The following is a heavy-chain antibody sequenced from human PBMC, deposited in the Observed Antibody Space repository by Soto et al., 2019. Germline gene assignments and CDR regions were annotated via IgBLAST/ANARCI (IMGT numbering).Heavy chain of an antibody. CDR2: MSGSGGAT. J-gene: IGHJ4*01. CDR1: GFTFTRYA. D-gene: IGHD1-26*01. CDR3: ANRGGSYYYFDC. V-gene: IGHV3-23*01. Sequence: EVQPLESGGGLVQPGGSLRLSCAASGFTFTRYAMNWVRQAPGKGLEWVSVMSGSGGATYYADSVKGRFTISRDNSKNALYLHMNSLRAEYTAVYYCANRGGSYYYFDCWGRGSLVTVSS.